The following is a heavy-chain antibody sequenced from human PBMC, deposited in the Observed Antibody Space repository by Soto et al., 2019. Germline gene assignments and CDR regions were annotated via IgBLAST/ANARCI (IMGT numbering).Heavy chain of an antibody. Sequence: GGSLRLSCVASGFTFSGYGMHWVRQAPGKGLEWLAFISHDGSDKYYADSVRGRFTTSRDNSENTLYLQMNSLRPEDTAVYYCAKEDVWFAKDYWGQGTLVTVSS. J-gene: IGHJ4*02. CDR3: AKEDVWFAKDY. CDR1: GFTFSGYG. CDR2: ISHDGSDK. V-gene: IGHV3-30*18. D-gene: IGHD3-10*01.